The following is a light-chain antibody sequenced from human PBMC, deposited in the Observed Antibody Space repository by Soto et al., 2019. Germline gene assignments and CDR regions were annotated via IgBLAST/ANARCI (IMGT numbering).Light chain of an antibody. CDR1: HNDIGTYDY. CDR2: GVT. V-gene: IGLV2-14*03. Sequence: QSALTQPTSVSGSPGQSITISCTGNHNDIGTYDYVSWYQQHPGRAPRLLIHGVTTRPSGIPDRFSASKSGLTASLTISGLQPEDEADYYCSSFTSNRIYVFGPGTKVTVL. J-gene: IGLJ1*01. CDR3: SSFTSNRIYV.